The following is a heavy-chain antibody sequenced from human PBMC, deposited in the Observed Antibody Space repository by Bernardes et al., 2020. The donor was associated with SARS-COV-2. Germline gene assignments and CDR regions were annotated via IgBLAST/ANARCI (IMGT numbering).Heavy chain of an antibody. CDR3: ARGSRGGSGSYSYYYGMYV. D-gene: IGHD3-10*01. J-gene: IGHJ6*02. CDR1: GFTFSSSW. Sequence: GSLRLSCAASGFTFSSSWMNWVRQAPGKGLEWVANIKEDGCEKDCVDSVKGRFTISRDNAKNSLYLQMNSLRAEDTAVYYCARGSRGGSGSYSYYYGMYVWGQGTTVTVSS. V-gene: IGHV3-7*01. CDR2: IKEDGCEK.